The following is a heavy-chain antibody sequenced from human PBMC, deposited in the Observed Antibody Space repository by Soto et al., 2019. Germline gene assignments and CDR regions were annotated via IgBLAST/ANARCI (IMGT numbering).Heavy chain of an antibody. D-gene: IGHD6-19*01. J-gene: IGHJ3*02. V-gene: IGHV1-69*13. CDR3: ARGGIAVAGPDNDAFDI. CDR2: IIPIFGTA. CDR1: GGALDRNA. Sequence: GVSVDLCSKAPGGALDRNALRWVRQAPGQGLEWMGGIIPIFGTANYAQKFQGRVTITADESTSTAYMELSSLRSEDTAVYYCARGGIAVAGPDNDAFDIWGQGTMVTVSS.